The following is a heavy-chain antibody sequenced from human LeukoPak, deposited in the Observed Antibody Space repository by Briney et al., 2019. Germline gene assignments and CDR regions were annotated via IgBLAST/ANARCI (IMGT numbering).Heavy chain of an antibody. CDR1: GYTFTSYD. CDR3: ARGRFRGKYYDFWSGYFSPDHIRDAFDI. Sequence: ASVKVSCKASGYTFTSYDINWVRQPTGQGLEWMGWMNPNSGNTGYPQKFQGRVTITRNTSISTAYMELSSLRSEDTAVYYCARGRFRGKYYDFWSGYFSPDHIRDAFDIWGQGTMVTISS. J-gene: IGHJ3*02. D-gene: IGHD3-3*01. CDR2: MNPNSGNT. V-gene: IGHV1-8*03.